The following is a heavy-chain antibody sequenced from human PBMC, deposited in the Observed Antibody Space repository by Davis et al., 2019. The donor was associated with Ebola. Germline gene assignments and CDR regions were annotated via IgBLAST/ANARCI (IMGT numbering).Heavy chain of an antibody. CDR3: AKEAVPAAIVYYYGMDV. D-gene: IGHD2-2*02. V-gene: IGHV1-69*13. CDR1: GGTFSSYA. J-gene: IGHJ6*02. CDR2: IIPIFGTA. Sequence: SVKVSCKASGGTFSSYAISWVRQAPGQGLEWMGEIIPIFGTANYAQKFQGRVTITADESTSTAYMELSSLRSEDTAVYYCAKEAVPAAIVYYYGMDVWGQGTTVTVSS.